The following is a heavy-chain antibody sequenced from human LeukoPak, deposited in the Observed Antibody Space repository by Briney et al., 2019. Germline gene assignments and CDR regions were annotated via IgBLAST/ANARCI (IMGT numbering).Heavy chain of an antibody. D-gene: IGHD5-12*01. CDR2: IRYDGSNK. Sequence: PGGSLRLSCAASGFTFSSYSMNWVRQAPGKGLEWVAFIRYDGSNKYYADSVKGRFTISRDNSKNTLYLQMNSLRAEDTAVYYCAKDHGYSGYDSIDYWGQGTLVTVSS. CDR1: GFTFSSYS. J-gene: IGHJ4*02. CDR3: AKDHGYSGYDSIDY. V-gene: IGHV3-30*02.